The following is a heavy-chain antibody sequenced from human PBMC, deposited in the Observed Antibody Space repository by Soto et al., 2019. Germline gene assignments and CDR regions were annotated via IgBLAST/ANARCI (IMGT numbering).Heavy chain of an antibody. CDR2: ISAYNGNT. D-gene: IGHD5-18*01. V-gene: IGHV1-18*04. CDR3: ARDWWSYGRYYYYGMDV. Sequence: VKVSCKASGYTFTSYGISWVRQAPGQGLEWMGWISAYNGNTNYAQKLQGRVTMTTDTSTSTAYMELRSLRSDDTAVYYCARDWWSYGRYYYYGMDVWGQGTTVTVSS. J-gene: IGHJ6*02. CDR1: GYTFTSYG.